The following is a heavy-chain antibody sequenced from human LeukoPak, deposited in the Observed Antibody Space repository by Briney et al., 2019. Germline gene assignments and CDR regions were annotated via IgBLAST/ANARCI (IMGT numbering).Heavy chain of an antibody. CDR1: GFTLRSYA. CDR3: AKSWYDYFDY. CDR2: ISGSGRST. V-gene: IGHV3-23*01. Sequence: GGSLRPSCAASGFTLRSYARSWVRQAPGKGLEWVSGISGSGRSTYYADSVKGRFTISRDNSKNTLYLQMNSLRAEDTAVYYCAKSWYDYFDYWGQGSLVTVSS. J-gene: IGHJ4*02. D-gene: IGHD6-13*01.